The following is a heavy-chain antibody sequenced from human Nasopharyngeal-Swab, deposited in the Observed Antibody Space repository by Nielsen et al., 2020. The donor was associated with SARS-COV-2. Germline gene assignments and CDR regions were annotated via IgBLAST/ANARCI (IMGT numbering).Heavy chain of an antibody. D-gene: IGHD2-15*01. CDR2: IIPILGIA. J-gene: IGHJ4*02. Sequence: SVKVSCKASGGTFSSYAISWVRQAPGQGLEWMGRIIPILGIANYVQKFQGRVTITADKSTSTAYMELSSLRSEDTAVYYCARDTHCSGGSCYPSTFDYWGQGTLVTVSS. CDR3: ARDTHCSGGSCYPSTFDY. V-gene: IGHV1-69*04. CDR1: GGTFSSYA.